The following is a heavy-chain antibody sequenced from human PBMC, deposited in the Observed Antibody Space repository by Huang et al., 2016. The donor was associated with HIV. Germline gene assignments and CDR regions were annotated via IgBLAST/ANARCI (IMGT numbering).Heavy chain of an antibody. D-gene: IGHD3-9*01. CDR2: INPSGGST. Sequence: QVQLVQSGAEVKKPGASVKVSCKASGYTFTNYYMHWVRRAPGQGLGWMGIINPSGGSTTYAQKVQGRVTMTRDTSTRTVYMELSSLRSEDTAVYYCARTFYDILTGYPFYQYYMDVWGKGTTVTVSS. CDR1: GYTFTNYY. CDR3: ARTFYDILTGYPFYQYYMDV. V-gene: IGHV1-46*03. J-gene: IGHJ6*03.